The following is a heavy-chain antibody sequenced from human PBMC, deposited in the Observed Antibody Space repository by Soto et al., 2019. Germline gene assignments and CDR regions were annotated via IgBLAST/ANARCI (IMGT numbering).Heavy chain of an antibody. CDR2: ISSSSSYI. V-gene: IGHV3-21*04. CDR1: GFTFSSYN. CDR3: AKEEYYDILTGYPNWFDP. J-gene: IGHJ5*02. D-gene: IGHD3-9*01. Sequence: GGSLRLSCAASGFTFSSYNMNWVRQAPGKGLEWVSSISSSSSYIYYADSVKGRFTISRDNAKNTLYLQMNSLRAEDTAIYYCAKEEYYDILTGYPNWFDPWGQGTLVTVSS.